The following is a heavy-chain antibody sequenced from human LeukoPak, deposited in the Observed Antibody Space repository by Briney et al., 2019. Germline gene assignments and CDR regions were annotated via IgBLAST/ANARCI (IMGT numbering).Heavy chain of an antibody. J-gene: IGHJ3*02. CDR2: ISSYSTYT. CDR1: GYSFTTHG. CDR3: ARTGSIYGHETFDT. Sequence: GASVKVSCKASGYSFTTHGISWVRQAPGQGREWMGCISSYSTYTTYAQKFQGRVTMTTDTSTSTVHLELRSLTSDDTAVYYCARTGSIYGHETFDTWGQGTVVTVSS. V-gene: IGHV1-18*01. D-gene: IGHD5-18*01.